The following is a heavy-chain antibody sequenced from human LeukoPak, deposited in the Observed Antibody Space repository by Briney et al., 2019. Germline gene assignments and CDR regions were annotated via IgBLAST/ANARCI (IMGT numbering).Heavy chain of an antibody. V-gene: IGHV5-51*03. D-gene: IGHD3-3*01. J-gene: IGHJ6*03. CDR2: IYPGDSDT. CDR3: ARLLYYDFWSGYSTQSYMDV. CDR1: GYSFTSYW. Sequence: GESLKISCKGCGYSFTSYWIGWVRQMPGKGLEWMGIIYPGDSDTRYSPSFQGQVTISADKSISTAYLQWSSLKASDTAMYYCARLLYYDFWSGYSTQSYMDVWGKGTTVTVSS.